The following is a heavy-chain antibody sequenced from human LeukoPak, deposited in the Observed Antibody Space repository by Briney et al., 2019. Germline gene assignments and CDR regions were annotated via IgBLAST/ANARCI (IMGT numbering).Heavy chain of an antibody. CDR1: GYSFTTYW. V-gene: IGHV5-51*01. CDR2: IYPGDSDT. D-gene: IGHD3-22*01. J-gene: IGHJ4*02. CDR3: ARLYYYDSSGYLGRVAYSDF. Sequence: GESLKISCKASGYSFTTYWIVWVRQMPGKGLEWMGVIYPGDSDTRYNPSFQGQVTISVDKSIRTAYLQWRSLKASDTAMYYCARLYYYDSSGYLGRVAYSDFWGQGTLVTVSS.